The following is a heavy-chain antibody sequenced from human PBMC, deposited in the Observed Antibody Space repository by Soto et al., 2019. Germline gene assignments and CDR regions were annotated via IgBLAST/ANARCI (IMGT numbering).Heavy chain of an antibody. V-gene: IGHV4-30-4*01. J-gene: IGHJ5*02. CDR3: ARIGTILGIVTNKSFAH. D-gene: IGHD3-3*01. CDR2: IHAIGGT. Sequence: SETLSLTCSGSVYSIISFDYYWSLIRQPPWKGLEWITYIHAIGGTYYNPSLRSRVTTSLDTSKNQFSLYLTSVTAADTAVYYCARIGTILGIVTNKSFAHWGKGTLVTVSS. CDR1: VYSIISFDYY.